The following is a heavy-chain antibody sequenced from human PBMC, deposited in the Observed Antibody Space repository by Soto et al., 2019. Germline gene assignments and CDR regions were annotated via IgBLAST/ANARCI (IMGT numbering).Heavy chain of an antibody. Sequence: PGESLKISCKGSGYSFTSYWIGWVRQMPGKGLEWMGIIYPGDSDTRYSPSFQGQVTISADKSISTAYLQWSSLKASDTAMYYCARQGMVVVPAAKRGRKGGDWFDPRGQGTLVTVSS. CDR2: IYPGDSDT. V-gene: IGHV5-51*01. CDR3: ARQGMVVVPAAKRGRKGGDWFDP. CDR1: GYSFTSYW. J-gene: IGHJ5*02. D-gene: IGHD2-2*01.